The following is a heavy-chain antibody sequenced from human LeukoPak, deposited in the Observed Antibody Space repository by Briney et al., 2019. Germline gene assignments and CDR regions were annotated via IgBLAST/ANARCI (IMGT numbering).Heavy chain of an antibody. D-gene: IGHD6-19*01. Sequence: SETLSLTCSVSGGSISSSSHYWGWIRQSPGMGLEWIGSIFDSGSTYYNPSLKSRVTISADTSKNQFSLELTSVTAADTAVYYCTCHSGWSGPSEWGQGTLVIVSS. CDR2: IFDSGST. V-gene: IGHV4-39*07. CDR1: GGSISSSSHY. J-gene: IGHJ4*02. CDR3: TCHSGWSGPSE.